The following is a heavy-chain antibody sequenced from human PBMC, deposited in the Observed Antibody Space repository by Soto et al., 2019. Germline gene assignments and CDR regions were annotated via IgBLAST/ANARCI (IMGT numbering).Heavy chain of an antibody. CDR1: GFTFSNAW. D-gene: IGHD3-3*01. V-gene: IGHV3-15*01. CDR2: IKSKTDGGTT. CDR3: TTDPQFLESNLLRQSVVHYYYMDV. J-gene: IGHJ6*03. Sequence: GGSLRLSCAASGFTFSNAWMSWVRQAPGKGLEWVGRIKSKTDGGTTDYAAPVKGRFTISRDDSKNTLYLQMNSLKTEDTAVYYCTTDPQFLESNLLRQSVVHYYYMDVWGKGTTVTVSS.